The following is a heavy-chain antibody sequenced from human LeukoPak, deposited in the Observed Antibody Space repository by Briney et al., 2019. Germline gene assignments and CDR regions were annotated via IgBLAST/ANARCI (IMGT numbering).Heavy chain of an antibody. Sequence: ASVKVSCKASGYTFTSYDINWVRQATGQGLEWMGWMNPNSGNTGYAQKFQGRVTITRNTSISTAYMELSSLRSEDTAVYYCARPPASIAARLNYYYYMDVWGKGTTVTVSS. CDR1: GYTFTSYD. V-gene: IGHV1-8*03. CDR2: MNPNSGNT. CDR3: ARPPASIAARLNYYYYMDV. J-gene: IGHJ6*03. D-gene: IGHD6-6*01.